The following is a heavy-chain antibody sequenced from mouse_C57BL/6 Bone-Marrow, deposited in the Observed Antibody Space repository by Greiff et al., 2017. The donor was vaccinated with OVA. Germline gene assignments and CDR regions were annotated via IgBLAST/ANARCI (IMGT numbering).Heavy chain of an antibody. V-gene: IGHV1-15*01. CDR2: IDPETGGT. CDR1: GYTFTDYE. D-gene: IGHD5-1*01. Sequence: QVQLKQSGAELVRPGASVTLSCKASGYTFTDYEMHWVKQTPVHGLEWIGAIDPETGGTAYNQKFKGKAILTADKSSSTAYMELRSLTSEDAAVYYSSTFWDFEVWGTGTTVTLSS. J-gene: IGHJ1*03. CDR3: STFWDFEV.